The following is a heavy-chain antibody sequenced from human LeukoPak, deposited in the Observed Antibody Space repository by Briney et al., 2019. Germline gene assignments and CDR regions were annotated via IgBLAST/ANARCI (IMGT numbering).Heavy chain of an antibody. CDR2: INSNGGVT. CDR1: GFTFNTYS. D-gene: IGHD3-10*01. V-gene: IGHV3-64*04. Sequence: GSLRLSCSASGFTFNTYSMHWVRQAPGKGMEYVSAINSNGGVTYYADSVKGRFTISRDNSKNTLYLQMNSLRAEDTAVYYCARDAWPYYGSGSYRFYYYYGMDVWGQGTTVTVSS. CDR3: ARDAWPYYGSGSYRFYYYYGMDV. J-gene: IGHJ6*02.